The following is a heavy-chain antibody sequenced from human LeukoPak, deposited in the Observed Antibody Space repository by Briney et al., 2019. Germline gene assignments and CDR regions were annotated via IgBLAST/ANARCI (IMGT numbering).Heavy chain of an antibody. CDR1: VFTFSDYY. Sequence: PGGSLRLSCAASVFTFSDYYMSWIPQAPGKGLEWVSHNSSSGSTIYYADSVKGRFTISRENSKNTLYLQMNNMRTEDTAVYYCAREALEWSPPDIWGQGTTVTVSS. V-gene: IGHV3-11*04. CDR2: NSSSGSTI. J-gene: IGHJ3*02. CDR3: AREALEWSPPDI. D-gene: IGHD3-3*01.